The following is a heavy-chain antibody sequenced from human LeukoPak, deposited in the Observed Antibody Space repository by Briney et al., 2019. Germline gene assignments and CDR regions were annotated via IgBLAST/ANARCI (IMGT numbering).Heavy chain of an antibody. Sequence: PGRSLRLSCTASGFTFGDYAMSWFRQAPGKGLEWVGFIRSKAYGGTTEYAASVKGRFTISRDDSKSIAYLQMNSLKTEDTAVYYCTRDENYDILTGYPDYWGQGTLVTVSS. CDR1: GFTFGDYA. D-gene: IGHD3-9*01. CDR2: IRSKAYGGTT. J-gene: IGHJ4*02. CDR3: TRDENYDILTGYPDY. V-gene: IGHV3-49*03.